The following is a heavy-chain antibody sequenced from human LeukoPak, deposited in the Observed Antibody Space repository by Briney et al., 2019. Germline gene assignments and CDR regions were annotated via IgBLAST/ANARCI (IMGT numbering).Heavy chain of an antibody. Sequence: PSQTLSLTCTVSGGSISSGSYYWSWIRQPAGKGLEWIGRIYTSGSTNYNPSLKSRVTISVDTSKNQFSLKLSSVSAADTAVYYCAREPPPFGVVIIVWGQGTLVTVSS. D-gene: IGHD3-3*01. CDR3: AREPPPFGVVIIV. V-gene: IGHV4-61*02. CDR2: IYTSGST. CDR1: GGSISSGSYY. J-gene: IGHJ4*02.